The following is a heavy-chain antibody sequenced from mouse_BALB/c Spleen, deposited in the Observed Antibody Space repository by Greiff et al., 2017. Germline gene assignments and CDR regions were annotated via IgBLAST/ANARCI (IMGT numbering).Heavy chain of an antibody. J-gene: IGHJ2*01. CDR1: GYTFTSYW. CDR3: ARYYGYYFDY. CDR2: INPSNGRT. Sequence: VQLQQPGAELVKPGASVKLSCKASGYTFTSYWMHWVKQRPGQGLEWIGEINPSNGRTNYNEKFKSKATLTVDKSSSTAYMQLSSLTSEDSAVYYCARYYGYYFDYWGQGTTLTVSS. V-gene: IGHV1S81*02. D-gene: IGHD1-2*01.